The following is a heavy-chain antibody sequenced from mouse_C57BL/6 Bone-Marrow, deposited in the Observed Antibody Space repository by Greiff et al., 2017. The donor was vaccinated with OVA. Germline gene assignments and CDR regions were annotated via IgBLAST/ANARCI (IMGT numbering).Heavy chain of an antibody. D-gene: IGHD1-1*01. Sequence: QVQLQQPGTELVKPGASVKLSCKASGYTFTSYWMHWVKQRPGQGLEWIGNINPSNGGTNYNEKFKSKATLTVDKSSSTAYMQLSSLTSEDSAVYYYANYYGSSLYWYFDVWGTGTTVTVSS. V-gene: IGHV1-53*01. CDR1: GYTFTSYW. CDR3: ANYYGSSLYWYFDV. J-gene: IGHJ1*03. CDR2: INPSNGGT.